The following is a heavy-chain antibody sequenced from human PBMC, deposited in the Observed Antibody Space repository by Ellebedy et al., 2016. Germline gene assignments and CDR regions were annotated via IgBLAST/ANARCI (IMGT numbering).Heavy chain of an antibody. J-gene: IGHJ6*02. CDR2: IYPSDSDT. D-gene: IGHD3-16*01. Sequence: GESLKISCKGSGYTFTNHWIGWVRQKPGKGLEWMGIIYPSDSDTRYSPSFQGQVTISVDKSINTAYLQWSSLKASDTAIYYCARQDESLRVMYSMDVWGQGTTVTVSS. CDR3: ARQDESLRVMYSMDV. V-gene: IGHV5-51*01. CDR1: GYTFTNHW.